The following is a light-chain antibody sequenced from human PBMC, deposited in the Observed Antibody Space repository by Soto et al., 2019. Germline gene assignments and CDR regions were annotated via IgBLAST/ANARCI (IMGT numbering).Light chain of an antibody. Sequence: DIPMPQSPSSLSASVGARVTITCRASQSISSYLNWYQQKPGKAPKLLLYAASSLQSGVPSRFSGSGSWTDFTLPISSLQPEDFATYYCQQSYSTPTWTFGQGTKVDIK. CDR1: QSISSY. J-gene: IGKJ1*01. V-gene: IGKV1-39*01. CDR3: QQSYSTPTWT. CDR2: AAS.